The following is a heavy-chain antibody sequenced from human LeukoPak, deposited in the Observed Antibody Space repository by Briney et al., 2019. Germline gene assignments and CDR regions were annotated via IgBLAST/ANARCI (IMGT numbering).Heavy chain of an antibody. CDR1: GFPFSIYR. J-gene: IGHJ4*02. Sequence: PGGSLRLSCAASGFPFSIYRMNWLRQAPGKGLEWVSCISSGSTNIYYADSVRGRFTISRDNAKNSLYLQMNSLRAEDTAVYYGKRVPQVWNATYYFDYWGQGTLVTFSS. CDR2: ISSGSTNI. D-gene: IGHD1-1*01. CDR3: KRVPQVWNATYYFDY. V-gene: IGHV3-21*01.